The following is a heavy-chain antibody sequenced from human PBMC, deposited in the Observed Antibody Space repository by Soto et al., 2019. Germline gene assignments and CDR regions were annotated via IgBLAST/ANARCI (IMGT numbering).Heavy chain of an antibody. J-gene: IGHJ5*02. CDR1: GYTFTDYG. CDR3: AKTGGWNWFDP. Sequence: QVQLVQSGAEVKKPGASVKVSCKASGYTFTDYGIGWVRQAPGQGLEWMGWISPYTGDTKYPQRLQGRVTVTADTSTSTAYMELRSLKSDDTAVYYCAKTGGWNWFDPWGQGTLVSVSS. CDR2: ISPYTGDT. D-gene: IGHD6-19*01. V-gene: IGHV1-18*01.